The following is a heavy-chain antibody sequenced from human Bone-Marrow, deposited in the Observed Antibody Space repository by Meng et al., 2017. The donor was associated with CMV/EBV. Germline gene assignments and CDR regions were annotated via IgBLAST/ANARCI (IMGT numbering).Heavy chain of an antibody. J-gene: IGHJ6*02. CDR2: INPSDVST. Sequence: ASVKVSCKASGYTFFSYCIHWVRQAPGQGLEWMGMINPSDVSTNYARKFQGRVNMTRGASTSTVSMEVSSLRSEDTAVYFCARDRLIKTFYYYYGMDVWGQGTTVTGSS. CDR3: ARDRLIKTFYYYYGMDV. CDR1: GYTFFSYC. D-gene: IGHD3-9*01. V-gene: IGHV1-46*01.